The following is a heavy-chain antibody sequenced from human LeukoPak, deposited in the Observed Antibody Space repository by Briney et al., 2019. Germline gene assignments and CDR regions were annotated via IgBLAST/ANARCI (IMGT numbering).Heavy chain of an antibody. CDR3: ARVFRGGGGGWPDY. Sequence: PSETLSLTCTVSGGSISTYYWSWIRQPPGKGLEWIGYIYYSGNTNYNPSLKSRVTISVDTPKNQFSLKLSSVTAADTAVYYCARVFRGGGGGWPDYWGQGTLVTVSS. CDR1: GGSISTYY. J-gene: IGHJ4*02. D-gene: IGHD6-19*01. CDR2: IYYSGNT. V-gene: IGHV4-59*01.